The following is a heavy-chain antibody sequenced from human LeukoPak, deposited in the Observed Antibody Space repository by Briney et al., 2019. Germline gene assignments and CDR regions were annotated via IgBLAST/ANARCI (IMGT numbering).Heavy chain of an antibody. J-gene: IGHJ4*02. CDR2: INPNSGGT. D-gene: IGHD3-16*02. V-gene: IGHV1-2*02. CDR1: GYIFTGYY. Sequence: GASVKVSCKASGYIFTGYYMHWVRQAPGQGLEWMGWINPNSGGTNYAQKFQGRVTMTRDTSISTAYMELSRLRSDDTAVYYCARDQRVYDYVWGSYRHPQYYFDYWGQGTLVTVSS. CDR3: ARDQRVYDYVWGSYRHPQYYFDY.